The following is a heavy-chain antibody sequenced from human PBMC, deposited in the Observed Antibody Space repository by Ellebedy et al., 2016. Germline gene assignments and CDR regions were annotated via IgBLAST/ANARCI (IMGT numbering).Heavy chain of an antibody. Sequence: GESLKISCAASGFTFSSYAMTWVRQAPGKGLEWVSAISGTGATTYYADSVKDRFTISRDNAKMYLYLQLNSLRVDDTAVYYCAATVAHSYDHWGQGTLVAVSS. CDR1: GFTFSSYA. CDR2: ISGTGATT. CDR3: AATVAHSYDH. J-gene: IGHJ4*02. V-gene: IGHV3-23*01.